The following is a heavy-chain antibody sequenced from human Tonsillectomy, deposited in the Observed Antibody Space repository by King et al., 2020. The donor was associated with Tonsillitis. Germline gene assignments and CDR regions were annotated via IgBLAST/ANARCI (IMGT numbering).Heavy chain of an antibody. D-gene: IGHD5-12*01. Sequence: VQLVESGGGLVQPGGSLRLSCAASGFTFSSYAMSCVRQAPGNGLEGVSAISGSGGSTYYADPVRGRFTISRDNSKNTLYLQMNSLRAEDTAVYYCAMGYEAGAPFDYWGQGTLVTVSS. V-gene: IGHV3-23*04. CDR1: GFTFSSYA. J-gene: IGHJ4*02. CDR3: AMGYEAGAPFDY. CDR2: ISGSGGST.